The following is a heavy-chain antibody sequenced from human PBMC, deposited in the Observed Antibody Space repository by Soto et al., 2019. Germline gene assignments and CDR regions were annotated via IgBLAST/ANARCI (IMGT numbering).Heavy chain of an antibody. CDR2: IDWDNDK. Sequence: PPPFPPHPHTVSGFLLTIRTTLVILMVQPPGKALAWLARIDWDNDKFYSTSLKTRLTIAEEASKNQVVLTMTNMDPVDTAAYFCARVQDDIADYWGKGTPV. J-gene: IGHJ4*02. D-gene: IGHD3-9*01. CDR1: GFLLTIRTTL. V-gene: IGHV2-70*04. CDR3: ARVQDDIADY.